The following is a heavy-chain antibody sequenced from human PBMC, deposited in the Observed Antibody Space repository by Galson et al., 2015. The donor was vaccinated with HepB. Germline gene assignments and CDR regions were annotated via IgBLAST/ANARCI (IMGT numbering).Heavy chain of an antibody. J-gene: IGHJ3*02. CDR2: IIPIFGTA. V-gene: IGHV1-69*13. CDR3: ARGSSAVAGTPVAFDI. CDR1: GGTFSSYA. D-gene: IGHD6-19*01. Sequence: SVKVSCKASGGTFSSYAISWVQQAPGQGLEWMGGIIPIFGTANYAQNFQGRVTITADESTSTAYMELSSLRSEDTAVYYCARGSSAVAGTPVAFDIWGQGTTVTVSS.